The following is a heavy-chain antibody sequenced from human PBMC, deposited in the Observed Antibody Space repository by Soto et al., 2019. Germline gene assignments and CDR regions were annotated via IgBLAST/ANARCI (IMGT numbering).Heavy chain of an antibody. D-gene: IGHD1-26*01. V-gene: IGHV4-61*01. J-gene: IGHJ6*02. CDR2: IYYSGST. Sequence: PSETLSLTCTVSGGSVSSGSYYWSWIRQPPGKGLEWFGYIYYSGSTNYNPSLKSRVTISVDTSKNQFSLKLSSVTAADTAVYYCAGEAESVVGASYYYFYGMDVWGQGTTVTVSS. CDR1: GGSVSSGSYY. CDR3: AGEAESVVGASYYYFYGMDV.